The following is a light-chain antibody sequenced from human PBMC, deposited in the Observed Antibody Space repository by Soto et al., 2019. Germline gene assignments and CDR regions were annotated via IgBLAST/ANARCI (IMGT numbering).Light chain of an antibody. V-gene: IGKV3-15*01. CDR3: QQFNNWPHT. J-gene: IGKJ2*01. Sequence: EIMLTQSPGTLSLSPGDRATLSCRASQSVAGSSLAWYQQKPAQAPRLLIYAASYRATGIPARFSGSGSGTEYTLTISNLQAEDFAVYYCQQFNNWPHTFGQGTRLEIK. CDR1: QSVAGSS. CDR2: AAS.